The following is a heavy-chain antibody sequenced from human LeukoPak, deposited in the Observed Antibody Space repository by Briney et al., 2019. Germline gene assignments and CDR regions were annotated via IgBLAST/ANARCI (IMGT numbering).Heavy chain of an antibody. CDR3: ARLAAADTY. CDR1: GFTFSSYA. V-gene: IGHV3-30*01. Sequence: PGRSLRLSCAASGFTFSSYAMHWVRQAPGKGLEWGAVISYDGSNKYYADSVKGRFTISRDNSKNTLYLQMNSLRAEDTAVYYCARLAAADTYWGQGTLVTVSS. CDR2: ISYDGSNK. J-gene: IGHJ4*02. D-gene: IGHD6-13*01.